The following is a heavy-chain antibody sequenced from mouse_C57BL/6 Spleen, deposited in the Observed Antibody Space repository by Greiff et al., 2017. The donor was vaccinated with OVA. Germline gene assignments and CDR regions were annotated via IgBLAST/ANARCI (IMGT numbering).Heavy chain of an antibody. CDR1: GYTFTSYW. V-gene: IGHV1-69*01. CDR2: IDPSDSYT. J-gene: IGHJ2*01. Sequence: QVQLQQPGAELVMPGASVKLSCKASGYTFTSYWMHWVKQRPGQGLEWIGEIDPSDSYTNYNQKFKGKSTLTVDKSSSTAYMQLSSLTSEDSAVYYCARVSGYGNYRFDDWGQGTTLTVSS. CDR3: ARVSGYGNYRFDD. D-gene: IGHD2-1*01.